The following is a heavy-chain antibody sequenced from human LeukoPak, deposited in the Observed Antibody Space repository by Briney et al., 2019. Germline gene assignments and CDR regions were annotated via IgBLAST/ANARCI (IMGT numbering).Heavy chain of an antibody. D-gene: IGHD6-19*01. CDR3: ARRRKRSGWYFDGFDP. Sequence: SETLSLTCAVYGGSFSGYYWSWIRQPPGKGLEWIGEINHSGSTNYNPSLKSRVTISVDTSKNQFSLKLSSVTAADTAVYYCARRRKRSGWYFDGFDPWGQGTLVTVSS. J-gene: IGHJ5*02. CDR2: INHSGST. V-gene: IGHV4-34*01. CDR1: GGSFSGYY.